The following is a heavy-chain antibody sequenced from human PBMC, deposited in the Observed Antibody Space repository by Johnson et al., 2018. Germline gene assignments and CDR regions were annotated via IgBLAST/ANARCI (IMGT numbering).Heavy chain of an antibody. CDR2: IKQDGSEK. Sequence: VQLVESWGGLVQPGGSLRLSCAASGFTFSRYWMNWVRQAPGKGLEWVANIKQDGSEKYYVDSVKGRFTISRDNAKNSLYLQMNSLRAEDTAVYYCARDGGSGSFDAFDIWGQGTMVTVSS. V-gene: IGHV3-7*01. CDR3: ARDGGSGSFDAFDI. D-gene: IGHD1-26*01. CDR1: GFTFSRYW. J-gene: IGHJ3*02.